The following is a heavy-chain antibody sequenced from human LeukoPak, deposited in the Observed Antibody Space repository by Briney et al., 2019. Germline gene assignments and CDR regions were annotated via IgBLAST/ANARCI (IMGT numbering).Heavy chain of an antibody. V-gene: IGHV3-53*01. D-gene: IGHD3-3*01. CDR3: ARSTIFGVGFDY. Sequence: GGSLRLSCAASGFTVSSNYMSWVRQAPGKGLEWVSVIYSGGSTYYADSVKGRFTISRDNSKNTLYLQMNSLRAEDTAVYYCARSTIFGVGFDYWGQGTLVTVSS. CDR1: GFTVSSNY. J-gene: IGHJ4*02. CDR2: IYSGGST.